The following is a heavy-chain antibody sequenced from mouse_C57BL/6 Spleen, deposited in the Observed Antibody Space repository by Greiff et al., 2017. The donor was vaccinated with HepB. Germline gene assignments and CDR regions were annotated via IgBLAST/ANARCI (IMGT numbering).Heavy chain of an antibody. D-gene: IGHD3-2*02. Sequence: VQRVESGAELVRPGASVTLSCKASGYTFTDYEMHWVKQTPVHGLEWIGAIDPETGGTAYNQKFKGKAILTADKSSSTAYMELRSLTSEDSAVYYCTRKRGSSGLYYAMDYWGQGTSVTVSS. CDR1: GYTFTDYE. CDR3: TRKRGSSGLYYAMDY. CDR2: IDPETGGT. V-gene: IGHV1-15*01. J-gene: IGHJ4*01.